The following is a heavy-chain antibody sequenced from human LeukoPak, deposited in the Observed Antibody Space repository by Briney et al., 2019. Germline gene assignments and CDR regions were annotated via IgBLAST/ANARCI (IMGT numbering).Heavy chain of an antibody. CDR1: GYTFTSYD. CDR3: AYCSSTSCYVGDYYYYGMDV. CDR2: MNPNSGNT. Sequence: ASVKVSCKASGYTFTSYDINWVRQATGQGLEWMGWMNPNSGNTGYAQKFQGRVTMTRNTSISTVYMELSSLRSEDMAVYYCAYCSSTSCYVGDYYYYGMDVWGQGTTVTVSS. J-gene: IGHJ6*02. V-gene: IGHV1-8*01. D-gene: IGHD2-2*01.